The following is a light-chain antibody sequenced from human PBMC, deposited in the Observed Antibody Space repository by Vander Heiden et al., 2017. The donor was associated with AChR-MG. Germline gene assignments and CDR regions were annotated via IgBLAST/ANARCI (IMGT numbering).Light chain of an antibody. CDR1: SSDIGTFNL. V-gene: IGLV2-14*02. CDR3: YSYTFDNKWV. Sequence: QSALTQPAPVSGSPGQSITIPCTGTSSDIGTFNLVSWYQHHPGKAPKLIIYQVIKRPSGISDRFSGSKSGNTASLTISGLQAEDEADYFCYSYTFDNKWVFGGGTKLT. CDR2: QVI. J-gene: IGLJ3*02.